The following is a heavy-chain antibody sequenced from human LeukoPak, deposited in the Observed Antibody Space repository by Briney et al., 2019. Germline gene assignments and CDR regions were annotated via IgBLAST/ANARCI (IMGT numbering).Heavy chain of an antibody. D-gene: IGHD5-18*01. CDR3: ARGSGYSYGYVYY. V-gene: IGHV4-34*01. J-gene: IGHJ4*02. CDR1: GGSFSGYY. CDR2: INHSGST. Sequence: PSETLSLTCAVYGGSFSGYYWSWIRQPPGKGLERIGEINHSGSTNYNPSLKSRVTISVDTSKNQFSLKLSSVTAADTAVYYCARGSGYSYGYVYYWGQGTLVTVSS.